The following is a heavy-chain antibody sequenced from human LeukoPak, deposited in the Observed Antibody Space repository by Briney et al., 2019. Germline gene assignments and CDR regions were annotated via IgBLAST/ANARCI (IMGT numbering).Heavy chain of an antibody. CDR1: GFTFSSFT. CDR3: VREAAATLFDY. Sequence: GGSLRLSCAASGFTFSSFTMNWVRQAPGKGLEWVAAISSRSRDIFYADSVKGRFSISRDNTQNSLSLQMNSLRAEDTAVYYCVREAAATLFDYWGQGTLVTVSS. CDR2: ISSRSRDI. V-gene: IGHV3-21*01. D-gene: IGHD1-26*01. J-gene: IGHJ4*02.